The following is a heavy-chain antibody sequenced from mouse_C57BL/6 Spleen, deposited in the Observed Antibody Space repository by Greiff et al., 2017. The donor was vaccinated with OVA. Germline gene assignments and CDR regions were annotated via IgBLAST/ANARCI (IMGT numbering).Heavy chain of an antibody. Sequence: DVMLVESGGDLVKPGGSLKLSCAASGFTFSSYGMSWVRQTPDKRLEWVATISSGGSYTYYPDSVKGRFTISRDNAKNTLYLQMSSLKSEDTAMYYCARQMGRGFDYWGQGTTLTVSS. D-gene: IGHD4-1*01. CDR1: GFTFSSYG. CDR3: ARQMGRGFDY. V-gene: IGHV5-6*02. J-gene: IGHJ2*01. CDR2: ISSGGSYT.